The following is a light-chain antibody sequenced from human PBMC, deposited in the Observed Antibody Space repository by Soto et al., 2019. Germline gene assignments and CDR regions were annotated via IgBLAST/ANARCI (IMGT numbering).Light chain of an antibody. CDR3: SSYTRSRTYV. J-gene: IGLJ1*01. Sequence: QSVLTQPASVSGSPGQPITISCTGTSSDVGGYNYVSWYQQHPGKAPKLMIYDVSNRPSGVSNRFSGSKSGNTASLTISGLQAEDEADYYCSSYTRSRTYVLGTGTRSPS. V-gene: IGLV2-14*01. CDR1: SSDVGGYNY. CDR2: DVS.